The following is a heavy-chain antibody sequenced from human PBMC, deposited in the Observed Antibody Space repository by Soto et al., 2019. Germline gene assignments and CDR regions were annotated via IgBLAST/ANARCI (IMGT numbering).Heavy chain of an antibody. Sequence: QLQLQESGSGLVKPSQTLSLTCAVSGGSISSGGYSWSWIRQPPGKGLEWIGYIYHSGSTYYNPSLKSRVTISVDRSKNQFSLKQSSVTAADTAVYYCANSHAGAHITAAVHWGQGTLVTVSS. CDR1: GGSISSGGYS. J-gene: IGHJ4*02. CDR3: ANSHAGAHITAAVH. D-gene: IGHD6-13*01. CDR2: IYHSGST. V-gene: IGHV4-30-2*01.